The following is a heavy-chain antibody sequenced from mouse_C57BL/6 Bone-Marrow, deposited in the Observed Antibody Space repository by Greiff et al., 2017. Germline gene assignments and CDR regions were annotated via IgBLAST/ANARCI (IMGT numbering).Heavy chain of an antibody. J-gene: IGHJ4*01. CDR1: GFTFSSYG. CDR2: ISSGGSYT. V-gene: IGHV5-6*01. CDR3: ARRGTTVVARAMDY. D-gene: IGHD1-1*01. Sequence: VQLQESGGDLVKPGGSLKLSCAASGFTFSSYGMSWVRQTPDTRLEWVATISSGGSYTYYPDSVKGRFTISRDNAKNTLYLQMSSLKSEDTAMYYCARRGTTVVARAMDYWGQGTSVTVSS.